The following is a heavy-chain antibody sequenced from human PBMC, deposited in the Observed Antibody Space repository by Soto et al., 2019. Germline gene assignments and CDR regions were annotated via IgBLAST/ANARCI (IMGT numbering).Heavy chain of an antibody. CDR1: GAALDSGNYY. D-gene: IGHD5-12*01. CDR3: ARLSVATSNYKWFDP. Sequence: SETLSLTCSVSGAALDSGNYYWSRIRQGPGKGLEWIGHIYVTGAVDYNPSLRDRITISQDTSERQFSQNLSLVTAATTAVYFCARLSVATSNYKWFDPWGQGTLVTVSS. J-gene: IGHJ5*02. V-gene: IGHV4-31*03. CDR2: IYVTGAV.